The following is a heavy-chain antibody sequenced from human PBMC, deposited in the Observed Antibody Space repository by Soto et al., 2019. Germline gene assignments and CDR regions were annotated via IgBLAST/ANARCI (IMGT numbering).Heavy chain of an antibody. CDR2: IYYSGST. Sequence: ETLSLTCTVSGGSISSYYWSWIWQPPGKGLEWIGYIYYSGSTNYNPSLKSRVTISVDTSKNQFSLKLSSVTAADTAVYYCAGRSVVTHAFDIWGQGTMVTVSS. CDR3: AGRSVVTHAFDI. CDR1: GGSISSYY. J-gene: IGHJ3*02. D-gene: IGHD2-15*01. V-gene: IGHV4-59*01.